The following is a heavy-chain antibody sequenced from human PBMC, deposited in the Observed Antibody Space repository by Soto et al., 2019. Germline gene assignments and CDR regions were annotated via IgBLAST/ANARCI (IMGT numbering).Heavy chain of an antibody. CDR2: IIPIFGTA. V-gene: IGHV1-69*12. Sequence: QVQLVQSGAEVKKPGSSVKVSCKASGGTFSSYAISWVRQAPGQGLEWMGGIIPIFGTANYAQKFQGRVTITADESTSTAYMELSRLRSEDTGVYYCARDKRRGMTTVPVSFDYWGQGTLVTVSS. D-gene: IGHD4-17*01. CDR3: ARDKRRGMTTVPVSFDY. J-gene: IGHJ4*02. CDR1: GGTFSSYA.